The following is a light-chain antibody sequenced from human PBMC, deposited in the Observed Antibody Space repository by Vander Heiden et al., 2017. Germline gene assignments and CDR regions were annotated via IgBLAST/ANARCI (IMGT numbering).Light chain of an antibody. V-gene: IGKV1-39*01. Sequence: IQMTQSPPSLSASVGDRVTITCRASQSISSFLNWYQQKPGKAPKLLIYAASSLQSGVPSRFSGSGSGTDFTLTINSLQPEDFATYYCQESDISPPPFGHGTKVDIK. J-gene: IGKJ3*01. CDR3: QESDISPPP. CDR1: QSISSF. CDR2: AAS.